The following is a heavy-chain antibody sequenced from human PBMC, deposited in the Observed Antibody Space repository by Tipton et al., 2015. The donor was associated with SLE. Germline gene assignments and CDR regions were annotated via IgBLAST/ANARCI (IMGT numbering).Heavy chain of an antibody. V-gene: IGHV3-73*01. CDR1: GFTLSGSA. D-gene: IGHD6-13*01. J-gene: IGHJ2*01. CDR3: AKDGPSYSNSHYWYFDL. Sequence: SLRLSCAASGFTLSGSAFHWVRQASGKGLEWIGLIRSKVNNYATAYAASLKGRFTISRDDSKNTTYLQMNSLKPEDTAVYYCAKDGPSYSNSHYWYFDLWGRGPLVTVSS. CDR2: IRSKVNNYAT.